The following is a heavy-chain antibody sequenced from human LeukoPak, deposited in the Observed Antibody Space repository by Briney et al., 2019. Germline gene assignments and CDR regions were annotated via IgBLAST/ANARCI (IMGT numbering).Heavy chain of an antibody. Sequence: GGSLRLSCAASGFTFSNYWMSWVRQAPGKGLEWVANIKQDGSEKYYVDSVKGRFTISRDNTKNSLYLQMNSLRAEDTAVCYCASMPASGYDDYWGQGTLVTVSS. V-gene: IGHV3-7*01. CDR3: ASMPASGYDDY. CDR1: GFTFSNYW. CDR2: IKQDGSEK. D-gene: IGHD3-22*01. J-gene: IGHJ4*02.